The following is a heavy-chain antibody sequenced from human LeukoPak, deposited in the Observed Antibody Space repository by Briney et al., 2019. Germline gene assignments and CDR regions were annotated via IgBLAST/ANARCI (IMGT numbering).Heavy chain of an antibody. CDR1: GGSISSSSYY. CDR3: ARRSAARYY. V-gene: IGHV4-39*01. CDR2: IYYSGST. Sequence: PSETLSLTRTVSGGSISSSSYYWGWIRQPPGKGLEWIGSIYYSGSTYYNPSLKSRVTISVDTSKNQFSLKLSSVTAADTAVYYCARRSAARYYWGQGTLVTVSS. D-gene: IGHD6-6*01. J-gene: IGHJ4*02.